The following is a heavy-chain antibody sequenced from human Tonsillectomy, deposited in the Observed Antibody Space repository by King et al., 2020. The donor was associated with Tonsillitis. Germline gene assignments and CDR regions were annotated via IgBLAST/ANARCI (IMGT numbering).Heavy chain of an antibody. CDR1: GFTFRSYW. CDR2: IRQDGSDI. D-gene: IGHD2-21*01. V-gene: IGHV3-7*03. CDR3: WRELRVSY. Sequence: VQLVESGGGLVQPGGSLRLSCVVSGFTFRSYWMTWVRQPPGKAPEWVASIRQDGSDIYYVDSVKGRFTISRDNAKNSLFLQMNSLRVEDTAVYYCWRELRVSYWXXGTLVTVXS. J-gene: IGHJ4*01.